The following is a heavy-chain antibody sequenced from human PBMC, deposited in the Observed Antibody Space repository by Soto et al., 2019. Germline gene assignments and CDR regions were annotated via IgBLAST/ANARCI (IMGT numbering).Heavy chain of an antibody. CDR2: INYSGST. V-gene: IGHV4-34*01. J-gene: IGHJ5*02. CDR3: ARGKTIFDIVVVVAAPKWFDP. D-gene: IGHD2-15*01. CDR1: GGSSSGYY. Sequence: SETLSLTCSVYGGSSSGYYWSWIRQPPGKGLEWIGEINYSGSTNYNPSLKSRVTISVGTSKNQFSLKLSSVTAADTAVYYCARGKTIFDIVVVVAAPKWFDPWGQGTLVTVSA.